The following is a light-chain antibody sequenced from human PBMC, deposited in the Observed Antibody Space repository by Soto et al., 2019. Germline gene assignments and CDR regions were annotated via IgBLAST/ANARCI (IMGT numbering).Light chain of an antibody. V-gene: IGKV3-15*01. CDR2: GAS. CDR1: QSVSSN. J-gene: IGKJ5*01. CDR3: QQYNNWPIT. Sequence: ELVMTQSPATLSLSPGDSATLSCRASQSVSSNLAWYQQKTGQAPRILIYGASTRATGIPDRFSGSGSGTELNLTISRLQSEDFEIYYCQQYNNWPITFGQGTRLEIK.